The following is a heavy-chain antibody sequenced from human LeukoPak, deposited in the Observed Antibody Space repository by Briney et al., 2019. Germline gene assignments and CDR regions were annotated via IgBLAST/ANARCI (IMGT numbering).Heavy chain of an antibody. CDR3: ARSVRGSHPFYFDY. Sequence: GSLRLSCAASGFTFVDYGINWVRRAPGKGVEGQEWVSAINWDGCMTGYADSVKDRFTITRDNAKNSLYLQMNGLRAEDTALYYCARSVRGSHPFYFDYWGQGTLVTVSS. D-gene: IGHD3-16*01. V-gene: IGHV3-20*04. CDR1: GFTFVDYG. CDR2: INWDGCMT. J-gene: IGHJ4*02.